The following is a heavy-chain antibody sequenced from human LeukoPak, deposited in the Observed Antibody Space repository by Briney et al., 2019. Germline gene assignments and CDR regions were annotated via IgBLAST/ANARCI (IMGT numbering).Heavy chain of an antibody. CDR2: INPNSGGT. J-gene: IGHJ2*01. CDR3: ARPKYYYDSSGGWYFDL. D-gene: IGHD3-22*01. CDR1: GFTFSSYG. V-gene: IGHV1-2*02. Sequence: PGGSLRLSCAASGFTFSSYGMHWVRQAPGQGLEWMGWINPNSGGTNYAQKFQGRVTMTRDTSISTAYMELSRLRSDDTAVYYCARPKYYYDSSGGWYFDLWGRGTLVTVSS.